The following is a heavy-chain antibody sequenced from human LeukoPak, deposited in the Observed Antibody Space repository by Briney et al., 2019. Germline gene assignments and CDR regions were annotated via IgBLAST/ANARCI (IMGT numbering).Heavy chain of an antibody. Sequence: GGSLRLSCAASGFTFSSYGMHWVRQAPGKGLEWVAVIWYDGSNKYYADSVKGRFTISRDNSKNTLYLQMNSLRAEDTAVYYCARGPPYYDFWSGYGPYYYYYGMDVWGQGTTVTVSS. V-gene: IGHV3-33*01. CDR3: ARGPPYYDFWSGYGPYYYYYGMDV. CDR1: GFTFSSYG. D-gene: IGHD3-3*01. CDR2: IWYDGSNK. J-gene: IGHJ6*02.